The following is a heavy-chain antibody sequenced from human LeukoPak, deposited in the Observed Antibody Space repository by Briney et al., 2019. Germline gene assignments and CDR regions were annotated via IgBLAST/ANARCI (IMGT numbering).Heavy chain of an antibody. J-gene: IGHJ4*02. CDR1: GFTFSTYG. CDR3: AKAAEIYSNYLRLIDY. Sequence: GGSLRLSCAASGFTFSTYGMHWVRQAPGKGLEWVAFIRNDGTDKFYADSVKGRFTISRDNFKNTLYLQMNSLRAEDTAVYYCAKAAEIYSNYLRLIDYWGQGTLVTVSS. V-gene: IGHV3-30*02. D-gene: IGHD4-11*01. CDR2: IRNDGTDK.